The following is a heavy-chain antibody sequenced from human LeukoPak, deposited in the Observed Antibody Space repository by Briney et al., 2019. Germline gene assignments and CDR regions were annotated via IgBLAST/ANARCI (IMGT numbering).Heavy chain of an antibody. CDR2: INSDGCST. D-gene: IGHD3-10*02. CDR3: AELGITMIGGV. J-gene: IGHJ6*04. V-gene: IGHV3-74*01. CDR1: RFTFSTYW. Sequence: GGSLRLSCAASRFTFSTYWMHWVRQAPGKGLVWVSRINSDGCSTGYADSVKGRFTISRDNAKNTLYLQMNSLRAEDTAVYYCAELGITMIGGVWGKGTTVTISS.